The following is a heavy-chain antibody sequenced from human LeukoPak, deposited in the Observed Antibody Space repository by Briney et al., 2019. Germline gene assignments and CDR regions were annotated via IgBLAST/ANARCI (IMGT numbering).Heavy chain of an antibody. CDR1: GYTFTIYD. D-gene: IGHD5-12*01. CDR3: ARAKDIAGGPDY. V-gene: IGHV1-8*01. CDR2: MNPNSGNT. Sequence: ASVKVSCKASGYTFTIYDINWVRQATGQGLEWMGWMNPNSGNTGYAQKFQGRVTMTRNTSISTAYMEQSSLRSEDAPVYYCARAKDIAGGPDYWGQGTLVTVSS. J-gene: IGHJ4*02.